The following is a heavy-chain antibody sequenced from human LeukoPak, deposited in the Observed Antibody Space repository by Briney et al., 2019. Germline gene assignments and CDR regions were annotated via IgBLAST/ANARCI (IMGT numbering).Heavy chain of an antibody. V-gene: IGHV3-64*01. J-gene: IGHJ4*02. Sequence: GGSLRLSCAASGFTFSSYAMHWVRQAPGKGLEYVSAISSNGGSTYYANSVKGRFTISRDNSKNSLYLQMNSLRAEDTAVYYCAKDFYEPRMRRIAAAGTESYWGQGTLVTVSS. CDR2: ISSNGGST. CDR1: GFTFSSYA. CDR3: AKDFYEPRMRRIAAAGTESY. D-gene: IGHD6-13*01.